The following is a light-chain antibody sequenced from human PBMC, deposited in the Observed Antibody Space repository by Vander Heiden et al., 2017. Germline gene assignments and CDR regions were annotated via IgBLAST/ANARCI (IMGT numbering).Light chain of an antibody. J-gene: IGKJ2*01. Sequence: EIVMTQSPATLSVSPGERATLSCRASQSVSSNLAWYQHKPGQAPRLLIYGASTRATGIPARFSGSGSGTEFTLSISSLQSEDFAVYYCQQYNNGPPYTFGQGTKLGSN. V-gene: IGKV3-15*01. CDR3: QQYNNGPPYT. CDR1: QSVSSN. CDR2: GAS.